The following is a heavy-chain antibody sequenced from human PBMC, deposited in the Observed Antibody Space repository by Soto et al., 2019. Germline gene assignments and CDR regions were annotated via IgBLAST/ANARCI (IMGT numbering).Heavy chain of an antibody. CDR2: IYHSGST. V-gene: IGHV4-30-2*01. J-gene: IGHJ2*01. CDR1: GGSISSGGYS. Sequence: QLQLQGSGSGLVKPSQTLSLTCAVSGGSISSGGYSWSWIRQPPGKGLEWIGYIYHSGSTYYNPSLKSRVTISVDRSKNQFSLKLSSVTAADTAVYYCTRDPGLWGRGTLVTVSS. CDR3: TRDPGL.